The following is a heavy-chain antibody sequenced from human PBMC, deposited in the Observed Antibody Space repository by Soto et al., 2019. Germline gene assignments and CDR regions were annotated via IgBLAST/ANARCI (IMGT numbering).Heavy chain of an antibody. V-gene: IGHV1-18*01. CDR2: ISAYNGNT. CDR3: ARDSSMANHGVMLDY. CDR1: GYTFTSYG. D-gene: IGHD3-16*01. Sequence: ASVKVSCKASGYTFTSYGISWVRQAPGQGLEWMGWISAYNGNTNYAQKLQGRVTMTTDTSTSTAYMELRSLRSDDTAVYYCARDSSMANHGVMLDYWGQGTLVTVSS. J-gene: IGHJ4*02.